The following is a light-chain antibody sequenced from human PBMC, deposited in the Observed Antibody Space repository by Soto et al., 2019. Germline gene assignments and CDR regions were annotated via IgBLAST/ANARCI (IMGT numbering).Light chain of an antibody. Sequence: EIVLTQSPATLSLSPGERATLSCRDSQSVSSYLAWYQQEPGQAPRLLIHDASNRATGIPARFSGTGSATDFTLTISSLEPEDFAVYYCQQRSNWPLTFGGGTKVDIK. CDR3: QQRSNWPLT. CDR1: QSVSSY. J-gene: IGKJ4*01. V-gene: IGKV3-11*01. CDR2: DAS.